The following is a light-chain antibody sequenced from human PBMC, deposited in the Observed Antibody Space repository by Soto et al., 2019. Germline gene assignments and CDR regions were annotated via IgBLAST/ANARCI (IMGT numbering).Light chain of an antibody. V-gene: IGKV1-39*01. CDR3: QQSYSTPYT. J-gene: IGKJ2*01. CDR1: QSISCY. CDR2: AAS. Sequence: DIQMTQSPSSLSASVGDRVTITCRASQSISCYLNWYQQKPGKAPKLLIYAASSLPSGVPSRFSVSGSGTAFTLTISSLPPEDFATYYWQQSYSTPYTFGRGTQLEIK.